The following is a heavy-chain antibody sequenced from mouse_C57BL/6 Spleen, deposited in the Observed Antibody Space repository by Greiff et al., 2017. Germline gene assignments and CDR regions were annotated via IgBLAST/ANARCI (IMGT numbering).Heavy chain of an antibody. CDR2: INPNNGGT. CDR1: GYTFTDYY. Sequence: VQLQQSGPELVKPGASVKISCKASGYTFTDYYMNWVKQSHGKSLEWIGDINPNNGGTSYNQKFKGKATLTVDKSSSTAYMELRSLTSEDSAVYYCARVGAYYYGSPYYFDYWGQGTTLTVSS. CDR3: ARVGAYYYGSPYYFDY. J-gene: IGHJ2*01. D-gene: IGHD1-1*01. V-gene: IGHV1-26*01.